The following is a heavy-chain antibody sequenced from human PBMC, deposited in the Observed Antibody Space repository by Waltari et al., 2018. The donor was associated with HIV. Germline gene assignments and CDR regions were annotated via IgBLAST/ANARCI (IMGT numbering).Heavy chain of an antibody. CDR3: ARPKGEYQLLFAAGQDAFDI. Sequence: EVQLVASGGGLAQPGGSLRLSCAASGFTFSTSWMHWVRHAPGKWLVWVSRIKSDGSTTTYADSVKGRFTISRDNANNTLYLQMNSLRAEDTAVYYCARPKGEYQLLFAAGQDAFDIWGQGTLVTVSS. V-gene: IGHV3-74*01. D-gene: IGHD2-2*01. CDR2: IKSDGSTT. CDR1: GFTFSTSW. J-gene: IGHJ3*02.